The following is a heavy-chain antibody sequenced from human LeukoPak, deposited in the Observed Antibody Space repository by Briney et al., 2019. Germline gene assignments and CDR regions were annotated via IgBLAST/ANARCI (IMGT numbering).Heavy chain of an antibody. CDR1: GYSISSGYY. CDR2: IYYSGST. D-gene: IGHD3-10*01. V-gene: IGHV4-38-2*02. Sequence: PSETLSLTCTVSGYSISSGYYWGWIRQPPGKGLEWIGSIYYSGSTYYNPSLKSRVTISVDTSKNQFSLKLSSVTAADTAVYYCARQNFIGYYGSGSYGDYFDYWGQGTLVTVSS. CDR3: ARQNFIGYYGSGSYGDYFDY. J-gene: IGHJ4*02.